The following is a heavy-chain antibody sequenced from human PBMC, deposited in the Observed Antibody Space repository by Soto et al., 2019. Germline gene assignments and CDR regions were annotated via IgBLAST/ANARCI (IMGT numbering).Heavy chain of an antibody. D-gene: IGHD6-13*01. CDR3: ARGGLYSSSWYPVPDYLDY. CDR1: GGSFSGYY. CDR2: INHSGST. V-gene: IGHV4-34*01. J-gene: IGHJ4*02. Sequence: SETLSLTCAVYGGSFSGYYWSWIRQPPGKGLEWIGEINHSGSTNYNPSLKSRVTISVDTSKNQFSLKLSSVTAADTAVYYCARGGLYSSSWYPVPDYLDYWGQGTLVTVSS.